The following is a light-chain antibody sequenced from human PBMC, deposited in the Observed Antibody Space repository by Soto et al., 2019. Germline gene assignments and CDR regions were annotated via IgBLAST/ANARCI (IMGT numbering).Light chain of an antibody. CDR3: QQYGNSLFT. J-gene: IGKJ3*01. CDR1: QTVISSY. CDR2: GAS. Sequence: EIVLTQSPGTLSLSPGERATISCRASQTVISSYLAWYQQKPAQAPRLLIYGASSRATGIPDRFTGSGSGTDFTLTISRLEPEDFAVYYCQQYGNSLFTFGPGTKVDIK. V-gene: IGKV3-20*01.